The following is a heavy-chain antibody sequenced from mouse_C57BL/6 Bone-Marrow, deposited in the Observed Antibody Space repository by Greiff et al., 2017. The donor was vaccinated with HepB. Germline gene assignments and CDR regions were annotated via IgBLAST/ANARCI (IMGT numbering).Heavy chain of an antibody. J-gene: IGHJ2*01. CDR2: ISSGSSTI. CDR1: GFTFSDYG. Sequence: EVKLQESGGGLVKPGGSLKLSCAASGFTFSDYGMHWVRQAPEKGLEWVAYISSGSSTIYYADTVKGRFTISRDNAKNTLFLQMTSLRSEDTAMYYCARGTRRDFDYWGQGTTLTVSS. CDR3: ARGTRRDFDY. D-gene: IGHD3-3*01. V-gene: IGHV5-17*01.